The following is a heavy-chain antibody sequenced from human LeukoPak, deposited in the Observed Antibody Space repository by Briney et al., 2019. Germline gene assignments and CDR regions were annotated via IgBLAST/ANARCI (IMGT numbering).Heavy chain of an antibody. Sequence: GGSLRLSCAASGFTVSSNYMSWVRQAPGKGLEWVSVIYSGGSTYYADSVKGRFTISRDNSKNTLYLQMNSLRAEDTAVYYCAKDASRVVPAATYWGQGTLVTVSS. D-gene: IGHD2-2*01. CDR1: GFTVSSNY. CDR3: AKDASRVVPAATY. CDR2: IYSGGST. J-gene: IGHJ4*02. V-gene: IGHV3-53*01.